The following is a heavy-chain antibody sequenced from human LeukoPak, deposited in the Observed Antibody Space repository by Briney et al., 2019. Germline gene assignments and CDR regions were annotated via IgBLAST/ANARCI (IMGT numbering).Heavy chain of an antibody. Sequence: GGSLRLSCAASGFTFSSYAMSWVRQAPGKGLEWVSAISGSGGSTYYADSVKGRFTISRDNSKNTLYLQMNSLRAEDTAVYYCARGQYCSGGSCYSNWFDPWGQGTLVTVSS. CDR2: ISGSGGST. J-gene: IGHJ5*02. D-gene: IGHD2-15*01. V-gene: IGHV3-23*01. CDR3: ARGQYCSGGSCYSNWFDP. CDR1: GFTFSSYA.